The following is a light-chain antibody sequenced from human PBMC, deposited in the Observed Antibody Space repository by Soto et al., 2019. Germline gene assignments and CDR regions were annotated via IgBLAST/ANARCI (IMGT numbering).Light chain of an antibody. CDR1: QSLVHSDGIAY. CDR2: KVS. V-gene: IGKV2-30*02. CDR3: MQGTHWPIT. Sequence: DVVMTQSPLSLPESLGQPASISCRSIQSLVHSDGIAYFSWFQQRPGRSPRRLIYKVSNRDSGVPARFSGSGSGTDFALKISRVEAEDVGVYYCMQGTHWPITFGQGTRLEIK. J-gene: IGKJ5*01.